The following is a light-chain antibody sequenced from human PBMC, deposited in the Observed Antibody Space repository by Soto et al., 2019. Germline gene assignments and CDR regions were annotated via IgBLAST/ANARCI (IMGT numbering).Light chain of an antibody. CDR3: PQYYTWPPIT. J-gene: IGKJ5*01. CDR2: GAF. Sequence: EIVMTQSPATLSVSPGESVTLSCRASQSVRSSLAWYQQKPGQAPRLLIYGAFTRATGLPAMFSGSGSGTDFTLTISSLQSEDFAVYYCPQYYTWPPITFGQGTRLEIK. V-gene: IGKV3-15*01. CDR1: QSVRSS.